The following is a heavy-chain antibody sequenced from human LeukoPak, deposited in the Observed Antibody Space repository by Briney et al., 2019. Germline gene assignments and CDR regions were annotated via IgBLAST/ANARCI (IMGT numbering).Heavy chain of an antibody. D-gene: IGHD4-17*01. J-gene: IGHJ5*02. CDR2: MSYDGSNK. Sequence: PGGSLRLSCAASAFTVTSYPMHWVRQAPGKGLEWVAVMSYDGSNKLYPDSVKGRLTISRDNSKNTLYLQMNSLRAEDTAVYYCARVGVTTVNRGESEADPWGQGTLVTVSS. CDR3: ARVGVTTVNRGESEADP. CDR1: AFTVTSYP. V-gene: IGHV3-30-3*01.